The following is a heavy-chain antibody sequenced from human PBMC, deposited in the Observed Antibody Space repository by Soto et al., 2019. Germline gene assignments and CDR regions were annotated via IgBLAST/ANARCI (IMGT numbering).Heavy chain of an antibody. Sequence: QVQLQESGPGLVKPSQTLSLTCTVSGGSISSGGYYWNWIRQHPGKGLEWIGYIYYSGTTSYNPSLKSRVTISVDTSKNQFSLKLSSVTAADTAVYYCAASCVGCGGFNYYGMDVWGQGTTVTVSS. J-gene: IGHJ6*02. V-gene: IGHV4-31*03. CDR3: AASCVGCGGFNYYGMDV. D-gene: IGHD2-21*01. CDR1: GGSISSGGYY. CDR2: IYYSGTT.